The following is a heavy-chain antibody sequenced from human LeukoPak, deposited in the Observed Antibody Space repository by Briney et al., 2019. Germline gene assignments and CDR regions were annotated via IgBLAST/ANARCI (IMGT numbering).Heavy chain of an antibody. D-gene: IGHD3-3*01. J-gene: IGHJ5*02. Sequence: GASVKVSCKASGYTFTGYYMHWVRQAPGQGLEWMGWINPNSGGTNYAQKFQGRVTMTSDTTISTAYMELSRLRSDDTAVYYCARTPPVTIFGVVPNWFDPWGQGTLVTVSS. CDR3: ARTPPVTIFGVVPNWFDP. CDR2: INPNSGGT. CDR1: GYTFTGYY. V-gene: IGHV1-2*02.